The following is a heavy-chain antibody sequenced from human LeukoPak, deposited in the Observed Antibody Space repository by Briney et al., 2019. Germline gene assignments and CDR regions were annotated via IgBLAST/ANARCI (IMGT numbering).Heavy chain of an antibody. Sequence: SQTLSLTCTVSGGSISSYYWSWIRQPPGKGLEWIGYIYYSGSTNYNPSLKSRVTISVDTSKNQFSLKLSSVTAADTAVYYCARAYSGSYYYFDYWGQGTLVTVSS. CDR1: GGSISSYY. V-gene: IGHV4-59*08. CDR3: ARAYSGSYYYFDY. D-gene: IGHD1-26*01. J-gene: IGHJ4*02. CDR2: IYYSGST.